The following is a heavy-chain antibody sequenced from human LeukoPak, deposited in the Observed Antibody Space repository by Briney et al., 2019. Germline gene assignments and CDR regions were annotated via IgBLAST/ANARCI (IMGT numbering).Heavy chain of an antibody. Sequence: SETLSLTCTVSGGSISSYYWSWIRQPPGKGLEWNGYIYYSGTTNYNPSLKSRVPISVATSKNQFSLKLNSVTAADTAVYYCARLPLRSHFDYWGQGTLVTVSS. CDR1: GGSISSYY. CDR2: IYYSGTT. CDR3: ARLPLRSHFDY. J-gene: IGHJ4*02. V-gene: IGHV4-59*08.